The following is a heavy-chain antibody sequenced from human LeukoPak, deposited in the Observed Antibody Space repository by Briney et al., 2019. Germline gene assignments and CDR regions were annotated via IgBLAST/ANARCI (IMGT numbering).Heavy chain of an antibody. V-gene: IGHV3-30*02. Sequence: PGGSLRLSCAASGFTFSSYSMNWVRQAPGKGLEWVAFIRYDGSKKHYADSVKGRFTISRDNSKNTLFLQMNSLRPEDTAVYYCASGLGATTDYFDYWGQGTLVTVSS. D-gene: IGHD5-12*01. CDR1: GFTFSSYS. CDR3: ASGLGATTDYFDY. CDR2: IRYDGSKK. J-gene: IGHJ4*02.